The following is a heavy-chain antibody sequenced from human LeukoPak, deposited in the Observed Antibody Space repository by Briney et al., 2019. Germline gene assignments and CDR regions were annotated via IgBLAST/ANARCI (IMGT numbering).Heavy chain of an antibody. V-gene: IGHV1-46*01. CDR3: ARDRSANDQGRYFQH. J-gene: IGHJ1*01. CDR1: GYTFTGYY. CDR2: ISPSGGST. Sequence: GASVKVSCRASGYTFTGYYMHWVRQAPGQGLEWMGIISPSGGSTSYAQKFQGRVTMTRDTSTSTVYMELSSLRSEDTTVYYCARDRSANDQGRYFQHWGQGTLVTVSS. D-gene: IGHD3-16*01.